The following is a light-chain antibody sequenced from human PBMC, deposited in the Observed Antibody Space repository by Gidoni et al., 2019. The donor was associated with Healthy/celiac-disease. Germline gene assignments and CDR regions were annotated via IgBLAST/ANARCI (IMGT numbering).Light chain of an antibody. V-gene: IGKV3-15*01. CDR3: QKYNNWPPTWT. CDR2: GAS. J-gene: IGKJ1*01. Sequence: EIVITHSPATPSLSPGASATLSCRARQSVRSNLSWYQQKPGQSPRLLIYGASTRATGIPARCSASGSGTEFTLTISSLQSEDFAVYYCQKYNNWPPTWTFGQGTKVEIK. CDR1: QSVRSN.